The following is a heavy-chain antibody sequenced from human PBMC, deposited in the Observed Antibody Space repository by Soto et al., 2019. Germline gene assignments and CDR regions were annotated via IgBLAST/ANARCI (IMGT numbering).Heavy chain of an antibody. CDR3: ARGGVGRVVTAILLSY. V-gene: IGHV1-69*13. D-gene: IGHD2-21*02. CDR2: IIPIFGTA. J-gene: IGHJ4*02. Sequence: SVKVSCKASGGTFSSYAISWVRQAPGQGLEWMGGIIPIFGTANYAQKFQGRVTITADESTSTAYMELSSLRSEDTAVYYCARGGVGRVVTAILLSYWGQGTLVTVSS. CDR1: GGTFSSYA.